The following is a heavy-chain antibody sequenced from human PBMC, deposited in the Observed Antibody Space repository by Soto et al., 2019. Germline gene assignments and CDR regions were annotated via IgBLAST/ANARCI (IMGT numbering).Heavy chain of an antibody. D-gene: IGHD3-3*01. J-gene: IGHJ5*01. Sequence: QVQLQESGPGLVKPSQTLSLTCTVSGGSISSGGYYWSWIRQHPGKGLEWIGYIYYSGSTYYNPSLQSTSTISIDTSKSPFSLTLSSVTAAGTAVYSCARALDARVWFASWGQGILVTVSS. CDR1: GGSISSGGYY. CDR2: IYYSGST. V-gene: IGHV4-31*01. CDR3: ARALDARVWFAS.